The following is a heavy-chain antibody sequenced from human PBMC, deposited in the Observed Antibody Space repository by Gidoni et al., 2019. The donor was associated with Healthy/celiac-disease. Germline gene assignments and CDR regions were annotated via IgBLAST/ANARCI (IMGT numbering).Heavy chain of an antibody. J-gene: IGHJ6*02. CDR1: GGTFSSYA. CDR2: IIPIFGTA. D-gene: IGHD2-21*02. V-gene: IGHV1-69*06. CDR3: ARKPVTDVGYYYGMDV. Sequence: QVQLVQSGAAVKKPGSSVKVSCKASGGTFSSYAISWVRQAPGQGLEWMGGIIPIFGTANYAQKFQGRVTITADKSTSTAYMELSSLRSEDTTVYYCARKPVTDVGYYYGMDVWGQGTTVTVSS.